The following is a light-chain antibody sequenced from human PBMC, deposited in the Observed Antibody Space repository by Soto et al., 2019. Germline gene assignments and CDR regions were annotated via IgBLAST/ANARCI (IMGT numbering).Light chain of an antibody. CDR1: QSMSTY. V-gene: IGKV1-39*01. CDR3: QQSYSTPLT. Sequence: DIQMTQSPSSLSASVGDRVTITCRASQSMSTYLNWYQQKPGEAPKLLIYAASSLQSGVPSRFSGSGSGTDFTLTISSLQPEDFATYYCQQSYSTPLTFGGGSKVEIK. CDR2: AAS. J-gene: IGKJ4*01.